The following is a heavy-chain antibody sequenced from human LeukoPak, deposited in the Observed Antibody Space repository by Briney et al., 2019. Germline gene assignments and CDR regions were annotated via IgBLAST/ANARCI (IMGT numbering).Heavy chain of an antibody. D-gene: IGHD2-15*01. CDR3: ARDRYCSRGSCYGVDY. V-gene: IGHV1-2*02. J-gene: IGHJ4*02. CDR2: INPNSGGT. Sequence: ASVKVSCKASGYTFTGYYMHWVRQAPGQGLEWMGWINPNSGGTNYEQKFQGRVTMTRDTSISTAYMELSRLNFDDTAVYYCARDRYCSRGSCYGVDYWGQGTLVTVSS. CDR1: GYTFTGYY.